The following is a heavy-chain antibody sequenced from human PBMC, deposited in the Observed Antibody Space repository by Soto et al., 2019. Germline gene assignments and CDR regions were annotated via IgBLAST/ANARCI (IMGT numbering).Heavy chain of an antibody. CDR3: ARDVGYNYYKLAY. CDR1: RFTFSRYC. D-gene: IGHD1-1*01. J-gene: IGHJ4*02. Sequence: QVQLVESGGGVVQPGTSLRLSCATSRFTFSRYCMQWVRQAPGKGLEWVAVIWYDGSKRYYASSVEGRITISRDNSKTTLYLQVNSLRAEDTAVYYCARDVGYNYYKLAYWGQGTLVTVSS. V-gene: IGHV3-33*01. CDR2: IWYDGSKR.